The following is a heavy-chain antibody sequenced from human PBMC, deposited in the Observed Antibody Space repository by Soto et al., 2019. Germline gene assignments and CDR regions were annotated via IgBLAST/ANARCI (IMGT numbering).Heavy chain of an antibody. J-gene: IGHJ6*02. Sequence: GASVKVSCKASGGTFSSYAISWVRQAPGQGLEWMGGIIPIFGTANYAQKFQGRVTITADKSTSTAYMELSSLRSEDTAVYYCAMGGLSSGWIPDYYYYGMDVWGQETTVTVSS. V-gene: IGHV1-69*06. CDR1: GGTFSSYA. D-gene: IGHD6-19*01. CDR3: AMGGLSSGWIPDYYYYGMDV. CDR2: IIPIFGTA.